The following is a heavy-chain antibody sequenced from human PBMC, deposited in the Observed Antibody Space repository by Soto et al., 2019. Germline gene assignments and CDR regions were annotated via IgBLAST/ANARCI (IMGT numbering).Heavy chain of an antibody. J-gene: IGHJ6*02. CDR2: ISCSGYI. CDR1: GFNLPSYS. CDR3: ARDCSGGSCYPGMDV. Sequence: GGSQRLSCAASGFNLPSYSTNWVCSAAGKRLECLSSISCSGYIFCTDWVSGRCTISGHNANISVYLQQNSLRAEDTAVYFCARDCSGGSCYPGMDVWGQVTTVTVSS. D-gene: IGHD2-15*01. V-gene: IGHV3-21*01.